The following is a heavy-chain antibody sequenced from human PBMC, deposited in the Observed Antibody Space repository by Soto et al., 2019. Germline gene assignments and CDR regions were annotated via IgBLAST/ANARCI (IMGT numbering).Heavy chain of an antibody. CDR2: ISYDGSNK. V-gene: IGHV3-30-3*01. CDR3: ARDKREQWLSTFDY. D-gene: IGHD6-19*01. CDR1: GFTFSSYA. Sequence: QVQLVESGGGVVQPGRSLRLSCAASGFTFSSYAMHWVRQAPGKGLEWVVVISYDGSNKYYADSVKGRFTISRDNSKNTLYLQMNSLRAEDTAVYYCARDKREQWLSTFDYWGQGTRVTVSS. J-gene: IGHJ4*02.